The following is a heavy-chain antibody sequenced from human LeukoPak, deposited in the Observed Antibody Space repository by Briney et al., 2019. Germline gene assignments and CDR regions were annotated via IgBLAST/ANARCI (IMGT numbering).Heavy chain of an antibody. D-gene: IGHD3-22*01. CDR2: MSPYSVNT. CDR1: RYTFTSYD. V-gene: IGHV1-8*01. CDR3: ARGYYDSSGFYFDY. Sequence: ASVKVSCKASRYTFTSYDINWVRQATGQGLEWMGWMSPYSVNTVYAQKFQGRVTMTRNTSIGTAYMDLSSLRSEDTAVYYCARGYYDSSGFYFDYWGPGTLVTVSS. J-gene: IGHJ4*02.